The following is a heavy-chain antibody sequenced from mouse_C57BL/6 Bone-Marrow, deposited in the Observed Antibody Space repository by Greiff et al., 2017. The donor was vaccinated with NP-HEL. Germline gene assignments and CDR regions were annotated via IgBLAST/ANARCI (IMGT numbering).Heavy chain of an antibody. CDR2: IYPGNSDT. V-gene: IGHV1-5*01. J-gene: IGHJ4*01. CDR3: TRTIWGNQFSYYAMDY. D-gene: IGHD2-1*01. Sequence: VQLQQSGTVLARPGASVKMSCKTSGYTFTSYWMHWVKQRPGQGLEWIGAIYPGNSDTSYNQKFKGKAKLTAVTSASTAYMELGSLTNEDSAVYYCTRTIWGNQFSYYAMDYWGQGTSVTVSS. CDR1: GYTFTSYW.